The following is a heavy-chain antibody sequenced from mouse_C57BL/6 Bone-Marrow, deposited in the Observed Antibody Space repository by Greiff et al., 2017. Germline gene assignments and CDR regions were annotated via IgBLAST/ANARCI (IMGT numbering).Heavy chain of an antibody. D-gene: IGHD1-1*01. Sequence: QVQLQQSGAELARPGASVKLSCKASGYTFTSYGISWVKQRTGQGLEWIGEIYPRSGNTYYNEKFKGKATLTADKSSSTAYMELRSLTSEDSAVYFCAPVFIKGNYFDYWGQGTTLTVSS. J-gene: IGHJ2*01. V-gene: IGHV1-81*01. CDR1: GYTFTSYG. CDR2: IYPRSGNT. CDR3: APVFIKGNYFDY.